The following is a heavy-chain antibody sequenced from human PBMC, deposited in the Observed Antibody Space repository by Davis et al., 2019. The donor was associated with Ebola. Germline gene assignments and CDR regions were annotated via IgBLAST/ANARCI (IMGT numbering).Heavy chain of an antibody. D-gene: IGHD6-19*01. Sequence: GGSLRLSCTDSVITFSSYAMTWVRQAPGKGLEWVSAISGSGGSTYYADSVKGRFIISRDNYENTLFLQMNSLRVEDTAVYFCARDASGGSGWSVGYYGMDVWGKGTTVTVSS. CDR1: VITFSSYA. CDR3: ARDASGGSGWSVGYYGMDV. V-gene: IGHV3-23*01. CDR2: ISGSGGST. J-gene: IGHJ6*04.